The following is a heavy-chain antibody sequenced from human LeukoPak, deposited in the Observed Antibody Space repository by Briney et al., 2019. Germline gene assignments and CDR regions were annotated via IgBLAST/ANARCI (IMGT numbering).Heavy chain of an antibody. CDR3: ARTSDYGGNARELDY. D-gene: IGHD4-23*01. CDR1: GFTFSDYY. V-gene: IGHV3-11*01. CDR2: ISSGGSTI. Sequence: GGSLRLSCAASGFTFSDYYMSWIRQAPGKGLEWVSYISSGGSTIYYADYVKGRFTISRDNAKNSLYQQMNSLRAEDTAVYYGARTSDYGGNARELDYWGQGTLVTVSS. J-gene: IGHJ4*02.